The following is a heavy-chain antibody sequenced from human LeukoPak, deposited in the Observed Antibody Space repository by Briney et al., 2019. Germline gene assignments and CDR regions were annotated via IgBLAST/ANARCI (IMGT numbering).Heavy chain of an antibody. CDR3: ARRAGAYTHPYDN. CDR2: ISWNSGSI. D-gene: IGHD3-16*01. V-gene: IGHV3-9*01. Sequence: PGGSLRLSCAASGFTFDDYAMHWVRQAPGEGLEWVSGISWNSGSIGYADSVKGRFTISIDNSKNTLYLQMNSLRAEDTAVYYCARRAGAYTHPYDNWGQGTLVTVSS. CDR1: GFTFDDYA. J-gene: IGHJ4*02.